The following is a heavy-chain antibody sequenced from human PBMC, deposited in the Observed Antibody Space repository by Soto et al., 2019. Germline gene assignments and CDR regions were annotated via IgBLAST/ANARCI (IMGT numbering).Heavy chain of an antibody. CDR1: GDGGSTNSVT. J-gene: IGHJ5*01. V-gene: IGHV6-1*01. D-gene: IGHD2-8*01. Sequence: SPTLSLTCGISGDGGSTNSVTWEWFRQSPSRGLEWLGRTYYRSKWFNDYAVSVKGRISINPDTSNNQFSLQLNSVTPDDTAVYYCARLIGNSWLDSWGQGTLVTVSS. CDR2: TYYRSKWFN. CDR3: ARLIGNSWLDS.